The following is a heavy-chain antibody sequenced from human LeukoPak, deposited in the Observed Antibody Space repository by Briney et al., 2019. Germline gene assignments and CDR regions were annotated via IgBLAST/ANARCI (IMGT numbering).Heavy chain of an antibody. V-gene: IGHV4-39*01. D-gene: IGHD3-10*01. CDR3: ARQRMVRGVTISHFDY. CDR2: IYYSGST. Sequence: SETLSLTCTVSGGSISSSSYYWGWIRQPPGKGLEWIGSIYYSGSTYYNPSLKSRVTISVDTSKNQFSLKLSSVTAADTAVYYCARQRMVRGVTISHFDYWGQGTLVTVSP. J-gene: IGHJ4*02. CDR1: GGSISSSSYY.